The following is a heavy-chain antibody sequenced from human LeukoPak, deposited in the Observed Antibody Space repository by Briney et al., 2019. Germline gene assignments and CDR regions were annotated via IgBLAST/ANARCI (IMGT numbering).Heavy chain of an antibody. J-gene: IGHJ4*02. D-gene: IGHD6-13*01. V-gene: IGHV3-23*01. CDR3: AKSLGYSSSWYYFNY. Sequence: GGSLRLSCAASGCAFSSYAMSWGRQAPGKGLEWVSAITGSGDSTYYADSVKGRFTISRYNSQNTLYLQMNSLRAEDTAVYYCAKSLGYSSSWYYFNYWGQGTLATVSS. CDR2: ITGSGDST. CDR1: GCAFSSYA.